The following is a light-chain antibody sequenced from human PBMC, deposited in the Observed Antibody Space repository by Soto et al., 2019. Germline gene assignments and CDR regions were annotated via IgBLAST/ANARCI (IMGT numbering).Light chain of an antibody. V-gene: IGLV2-11*01. CDR1: SSDVGGYNF. CDR2: DVR. CDR3: CSLTTSHTYV. J-gene: IGLJ1*01. Sequence: QSVLTQPRSVSGSPGQSVTISCTGTSSDVGGYNFVSWYQQYPGKAPKLIIYDVRKRPSGVSNRYSGSKSGNSASLTISGLQADDEADYYCCSLTTSHTYVFGSGTKVTV.